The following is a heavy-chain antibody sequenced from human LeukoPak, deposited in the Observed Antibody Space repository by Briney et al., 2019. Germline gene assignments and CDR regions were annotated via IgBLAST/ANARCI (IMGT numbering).Heavy chain of an antibody. CDR2: IKQDGSEK. J-gene: IGHJ2*01. CDR3: ARGVSGYDSSGYYYWSFDL. CDR1: GFTFFSYW. Sequence: SGGSLRLSCAASGFTFFSYWMSWVRQAPGKGPEWVASIKQDGSEKDYVDSVKGRFTISRDNAKSSLYLQMNSLRAEDTAVYYCARGVSGYDSSGYYYWSFDLWGRGTLVTVSS. V-gene: IGHV3-7*01. D-gene: IGHD3-22*01.